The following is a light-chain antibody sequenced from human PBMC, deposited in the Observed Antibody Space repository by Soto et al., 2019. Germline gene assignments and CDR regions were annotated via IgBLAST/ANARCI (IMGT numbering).Light chain of an antibody. Sequence: QSVLTQQPSASGTPGQRVTTPCSGSSSNIGKNSVYWYQQFPGTAPKLLIYSNNKRPSGVPDRFSASKSGTSASLAISGLRSEDEADYYCAAWDDGLSGYVFGTGTKVTVL. CDR1: SSNIGKNS. V-gene: IGLV1-47*02. J-gene: IGLJ1*01. CDR3: AAWDDGLSGYV. CDR2: SNN.